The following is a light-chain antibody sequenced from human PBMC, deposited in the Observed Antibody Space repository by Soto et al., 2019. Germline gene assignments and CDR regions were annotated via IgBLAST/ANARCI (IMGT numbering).Light chain of an antibody. Sequence: ALGKPASVSESPGQSFNISCTGKSSDNSGYNYVSCYPHHAGRSRKLNIYDVSIRGSVVSTPVSGSDSGNTASVSDARLQPEDEADYYSSSYTTSNTRQIFFGTGTKVTVL. J-gene: IGLJ1*01. CDR3: SSYTTSNTRQIF. CDR1: SSDNSGYNY. V-gene: IGLV2-14*03. CDR2: DVS.